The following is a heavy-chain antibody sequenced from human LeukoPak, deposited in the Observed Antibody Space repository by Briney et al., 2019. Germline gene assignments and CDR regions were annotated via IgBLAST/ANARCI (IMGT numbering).Heavy chain of an antibody. D-gene: IGHD2-2*01. CDR2: ISGSGGST. Sequence: GGSLRLPCAASGFTFSSYAMSWVRQAPGKGLEWVSAISGSGGSTYYADSVKGRFTISRDNSKNTLYLQMNSLRAEDTAVYYCAKRGYCSSTSCYVGTNDYWGQGTLVTVSS. J-gene: IGHJ4*02. CDR3: AKRGYCSSTSCYVGTNDY. V-gene: IGHV3-23*01. CDR1: GFTFSSYA.